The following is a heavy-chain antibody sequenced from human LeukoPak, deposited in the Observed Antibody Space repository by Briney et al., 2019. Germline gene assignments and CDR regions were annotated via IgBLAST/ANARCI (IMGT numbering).Heavy chain of an antibody. CDR3: ARLTLVRGVIIMYAFDI. Sequence: PSETLSLTCTVSGGSISSSSYYWGWIRQPPGKGLEWIGSIYYSGTTYYNPSLKSRVTISVDTSNNQFSLKLSSVTAADTAVYYCARLTLVRGVIIMYAFDIWGQGTMVTVSS. J-gene: IGHJ3*02. CDR2: IYYSGTT. D-gene: IGHD3-10*01. CDR1: GGSISSSSYY. V-gene: IGHV4-39*01.